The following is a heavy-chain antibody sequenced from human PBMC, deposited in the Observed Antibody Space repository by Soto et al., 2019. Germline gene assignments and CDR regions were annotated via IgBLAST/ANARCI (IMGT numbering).Heavy chain of an antibody. Sequence: QVQLQESGPGLVKPSQTLSLTCIVSGVSISSGGHYWTWIRQHPGKGLESIGYIYYSGSTYYNPSLKSRVSISLDTSKNQFSLKLTSVTAADTAVYYCARALAITIFGWAIDPWGQGTLVTVSS. CDR1: GVSISSGGHY. CDR3: ARALAITIFGWAIDP. V-gene: IGHV4-31*03. CDR2: IYYSGST. D-gene: IGHD3-3*01. J-gene: IGHJ5*02.